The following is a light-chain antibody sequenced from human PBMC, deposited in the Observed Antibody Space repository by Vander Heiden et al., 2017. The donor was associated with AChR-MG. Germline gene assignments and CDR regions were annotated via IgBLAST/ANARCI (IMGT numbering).Light chain of an antibody. V-gene: IGLV2-8*01. Sequence: QSALTQPPSASGSPGQSVTISCTGTSSDVGGYNYVSWYQQHPGKAPKLMIYEVNKGPSGVPDRFSGSKSGNTASLTVSGLQPEDEADYYCSSDAGYTRVFGGGTKLTVL. J-gene: IGLJ3*02. CDR1: SSDVGGYNY. CDR3: SSDAGYTRV. CDR2: EVN.